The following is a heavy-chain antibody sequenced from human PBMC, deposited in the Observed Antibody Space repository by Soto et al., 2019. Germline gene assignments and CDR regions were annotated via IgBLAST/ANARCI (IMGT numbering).Heavy chain of an antibody. V-gene: IGHV3-30*03. CDR3: ATCRTDTEWLADY. CDR1: GFSFTTYG. J-gene: IGHJ4*02. Sequence: QVQLVESGGGVVQPGKSLRLSCAASGFSFTTYGMNWVRQAPGKGLEWVATMSFDGRKTFYADCVKGRGTISRNNTKNTLYLEVISLRREATGLSFCATCRTDTEWLADYWGQGTRVTVSS. CDR2: MSFDGRKT. D-gene: IGHD3-3*01.